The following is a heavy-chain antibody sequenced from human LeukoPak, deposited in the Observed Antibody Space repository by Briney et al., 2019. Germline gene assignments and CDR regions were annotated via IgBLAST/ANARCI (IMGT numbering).Heavy chain of an antibody. CDR1: GFSFSDYY. CDR3: ARDCGGGSCYGPYDAFDI. Sequence: PGGSLRLSCAASGFSFSDYYLSWIRQAPGEGLEWVSYISSSGSTIYYADSVKGRFTISRDNAKNSLYLQMNSLRAEDTAVYYCARDCGGGSCYGPYDAFDIWGQGTMVTVSS. D-gene: IGHD2-15*01. V-gene: IGHV3-11*04. J-gene: IGHJ3*02. CDR2: ISSSGSTI.